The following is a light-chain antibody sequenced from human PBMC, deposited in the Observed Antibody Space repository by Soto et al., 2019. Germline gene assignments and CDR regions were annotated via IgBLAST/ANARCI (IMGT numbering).Light chain of an antibody. CDR1: QGLGND. CDR3: LQDYNYPLT. J-gene: IGKJ4*01. Sequence: AIQMTQSPSSLSASVGDRVTITCRASQGLGNDLGWYQQKPGKAPKLLIYAASNLQSGVPSRFSGGGSGTDFTLTISGLQTEDFATYYCLQDYNYPLTFGGGTRVEIK. CDR2: AAS. V-gene: IGKV1-6*01.